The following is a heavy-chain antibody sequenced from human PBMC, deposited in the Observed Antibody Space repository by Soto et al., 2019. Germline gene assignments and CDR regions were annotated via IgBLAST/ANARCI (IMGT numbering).Heavy chain of an antibody. CDR2: ISGSGGST. CDR1: GFTFSSYA. CDR3: AKPGTYSGSYFDY. D-gene: IGHD1-26*01. J-gene: IGHJ4*02. Sequence: GGSLRLSCAASGFTFSSYAMSWVRQAPGKGLEWVSAISGSGGSTYYADSVKGRFTISRDNSKNTLYLQMNSLRAEGTAVYYCAKPGTYSGSYFDYWGQGTLVTVSS. V-gene: IGHV3-23*01.